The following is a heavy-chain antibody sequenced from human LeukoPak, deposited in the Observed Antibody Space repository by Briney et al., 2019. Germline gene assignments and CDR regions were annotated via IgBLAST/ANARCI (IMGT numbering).Heavy chain of an antibody. J-gene: IGHJ4*02. D-gene: IGHD5-12*01. CDR1: GFTFRSYA. Sequence: GGSLRLSCAASGFTFRSYAMHWVRQAPGKGLEWVALISYDGSNKYYADSVKGRFTISRDNSKNTLYLQMNSLRAEDTAVYYCAKDFGVVATLYYFDYWGQGTLVTVSS. CDR2: ISYDGSNK. V-gene: IGHV3-30*04. CDR3: AKDFGVVATLYYFDY.